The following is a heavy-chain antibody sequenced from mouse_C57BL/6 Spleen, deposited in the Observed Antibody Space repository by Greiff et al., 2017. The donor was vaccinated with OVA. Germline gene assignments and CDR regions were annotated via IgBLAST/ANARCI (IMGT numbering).Heavy chain of an antibody. Sequence: VQLKESGAELVRPGASVTLSCKASGYTFTDYEMHWVKQTPVHGLEWIGAIDPETGGTAYNQKFKGKAILTADKSSSTAYMELRSLTSEDSAVYYCTRDGNYLYYFDYWGQGTTLTVSS. CDR3: TRDGNYLYYFDY. J-gene: IGHJ2*01. CDR1: GYTFTDYE. V-gene: IGHV1-15*01. D-gene: IGHD2-1*01. CDR2: IDPETGGT.